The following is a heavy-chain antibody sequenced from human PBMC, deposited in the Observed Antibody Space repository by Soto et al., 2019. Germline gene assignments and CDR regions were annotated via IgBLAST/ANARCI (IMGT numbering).Heavy chain of an antibody. D-gene: IGHD6-13*01. V-gene: IGHV1-69*02. J-gene: IGHJ6*03. Sequence: SVKVSCKASGGTFSSYTISWVRQAPGQGLEWMGRIIPILGIANYAQKFQGRVTVTADKSTSTAYMELSSLRSEDTAVYYCARGNPMRGLAAAGIRNYYYYMDVWGKGTTVTVSS. CDR3: ARGNPMRGLAAAGIRNYYYYMDV. CDR2: IIPILGIA. CDR1: GGTFSSYT.